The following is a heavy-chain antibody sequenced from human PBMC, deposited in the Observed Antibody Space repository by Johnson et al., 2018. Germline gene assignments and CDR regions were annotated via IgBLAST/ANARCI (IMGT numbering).Heavy chain of an antibody. CDR1: GFTFSSYG. CDR3: ARRMAVEAYCGGDCYPDAFDI. D-gene: IGHD2-21*02. V-gene: IGHV3-33*01. Sequence: QVQLVQSGGGVVQPGRSLRLSCAASGFTFSSYGMHWVRPAPGKGLEWVAVIWYDGSNKYYADSVKGRFPISRHNSKNTLYLQMNRLKAEDTAVYYRARRMAVEAYCGGDCYPDAFDIWGQGTMVTVSS. J-gene: IGHJ3*02. CDR2: IWYDGSNK.